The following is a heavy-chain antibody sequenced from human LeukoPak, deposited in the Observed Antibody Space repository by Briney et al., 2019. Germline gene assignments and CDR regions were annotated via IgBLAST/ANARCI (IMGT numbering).Heavy chain of an antibody. D-gene: IGHD5-18*01. CDR1: GFTFSRFA. CDR2: ISYHGSTE. J-gene: IGHJ4*02. Sequence: PGRSLRLSCAASGFTFSRFAMHWVRQAPGKGLWWVAVISYHGSTEYYADSVKGRFTISRDNSNNKLYLQMNSLRVEDTAVYYCARDMRDSAQSRYFYGYEFDYWGQGTLVTVSS. V-gene: IGHV3-30-3*01. CDR3: ARDMRDSAQSRYFYGYEFDY.